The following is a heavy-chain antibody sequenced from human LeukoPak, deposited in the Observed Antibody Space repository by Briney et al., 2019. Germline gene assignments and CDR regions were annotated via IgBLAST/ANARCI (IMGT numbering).Heavy chain of an antibody. D-gene: IGHD6-13*01. CDR2: IYSSGSP. J-gene: IGHJ3*02. Sequence: SETLSLTCAVSGSSMRSGHYWGWPRQPPGKGLEWSGSIYSSGSPHHNPPLRSRVTISVDTSKNQFSLKLSSVTAADTAVYYCARSNTRTVSRGSSRRRANAFDIWGEGTMVTVSS. CDR1: GSSMRSGHY. CDR3: ARSNTRTVSRGSSRRRANAFDI. V-gene: IGHV4-38-2*01.